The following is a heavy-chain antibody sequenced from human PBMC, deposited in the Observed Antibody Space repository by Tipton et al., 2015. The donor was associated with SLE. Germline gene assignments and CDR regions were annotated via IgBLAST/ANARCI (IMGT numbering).Heavy chain of an antibody. Sequence: SLRLSCAGSRFSVSAYHMAWVRQAPGKGLEWVSVSYLDGDTDYADSVKGRFTLSRDSSENALYLQMNSLRPEDTAVYYCAKGGSYLSSWGQGTLVTVSS. CDR3: AKGGSYLSS. CDR2: SYLDGDT. D-gene: IGHD1-26*01. CDR1: RFSVSAYH. J-gene: IGHJ5*02. V-gene: IGHV3-53*05.